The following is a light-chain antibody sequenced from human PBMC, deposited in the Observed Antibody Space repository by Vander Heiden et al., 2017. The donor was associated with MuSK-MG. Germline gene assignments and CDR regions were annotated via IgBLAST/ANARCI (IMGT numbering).Light chain of an antibody. CDR3: QSYNSSNAVV. V-gene: IGLV6-57*02. Sequence: FVLTQPHSVSESPGKTVTIYCTGSSDSIAGNSVQWYQHRPGSAPTTVIYDNDQRPSGVPDRFSASIDSSSNSASLTISGLTTEDEADYYCQSYNSSNAVVFGGGTKLTVL. CDR1: SDSIAGNS. J-gene: IGLJ3*02. CDR2: DND.